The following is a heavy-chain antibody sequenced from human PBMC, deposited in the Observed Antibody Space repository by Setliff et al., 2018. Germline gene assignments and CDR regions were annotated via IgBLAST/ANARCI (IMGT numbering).Heavy chain of an antibody. CDR1: GESIRSNNW. Sequence: SETLSLTCTVSGESIRSNNWWNWVRQPPGKGLEGIGDIYQSGTTNYNPSLKSRVTISADTSKNQFSLKLKSVTAADTAVYYCARAPGRNIRGDYWGQGALVTVSS. CDR2: IYQSGTT. CDR3: ARAPGRNIRGDY. V-gene: IGHV4-4*02. J-gene: IGHJ4*02. D-gene: IGHD3-10*01.